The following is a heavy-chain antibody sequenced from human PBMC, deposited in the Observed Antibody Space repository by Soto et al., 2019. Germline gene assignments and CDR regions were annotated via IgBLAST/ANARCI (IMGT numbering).Heavy chain of an antibody. CDR1: GGTFSSYT. CDR3: ASGGWNKAMVASYI. D-gene: IGHD5-18*01. CDR2: IIPILGIA. J-gene: IGHJ3*02. V-gene: IGHV1-69*02. Sequence: QVQLVQSGAEVKKPGSSVKVSCKASGGTFSSYTISWVRQAPGQGLEWMGRIIPILGIANYAQKFQGRVTITADKSTSTAYMELSSLRSEDTAVYYCASGGWNKAMVASYIWGQGTMVTVSS.